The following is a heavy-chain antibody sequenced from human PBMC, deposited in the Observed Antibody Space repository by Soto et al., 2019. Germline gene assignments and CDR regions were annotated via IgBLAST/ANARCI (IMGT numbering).Heavy chain of an antibody. CDR2: ISSSSSTI. CDR3: ASPLFIAAAGMGDPNFDY. V-gene: IGHV3-48*02. CDR1: GFTFSSYS. J-gene: IGHJ4*02. Sequence: GGSLRLSCAASGFTFSSYSMNWVRQAPGKGLEWVSYISSSSSTIYYADSVKGRFTISRDNAKNSLYLQMNSLRDEDTAVYYCASPLFIAAAGMGDPNFDYWGQGTLVTVSS. D-gene: IGHD6-13*01.